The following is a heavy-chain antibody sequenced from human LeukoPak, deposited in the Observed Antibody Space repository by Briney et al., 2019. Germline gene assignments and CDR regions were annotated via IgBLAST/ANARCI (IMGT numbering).Heavy chain of an antibody. V-gene: IGHV4-61*02. J-gene: IGHJ5*02. D-gene: IGHD7-27*01. CDR3: ARGSGSGDPPYWFDP. Sequence: PSQTLSLTCTVSGGSISSGSYYWSWIRQPAGKGLEWIGRIYTSGSTNYNPSLKSRVTISVDTSKNQFSLKLSSVTAADTAVYYCARGSGSGDPPYWFDPWGRGTLVTVSS. CDR2: IYTSGST. CDR1: GGSISSGSYY.